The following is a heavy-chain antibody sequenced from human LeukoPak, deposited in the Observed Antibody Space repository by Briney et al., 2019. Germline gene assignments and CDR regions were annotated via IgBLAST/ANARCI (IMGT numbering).Heavy chain of an antibody. Sequence: PGRSLRLSCAASGFTFSSYGMHWVRQAPGKGLEWVAVIWYDGSNKYYADSVKGRFTISRANSKNTLYLQMNSLRAEDTAVYYCAKDRETYYYDSSGLDYWGQGTLVTVSS. D-gene: IGHD3-22*01. J-gene: IGHJ4*02. CDR2: IWYDGSNK. CDR3: AKDRETYYYDSSGLDY. V-gene: IGHV3-33*06. CDR1: GFTFSSYG.